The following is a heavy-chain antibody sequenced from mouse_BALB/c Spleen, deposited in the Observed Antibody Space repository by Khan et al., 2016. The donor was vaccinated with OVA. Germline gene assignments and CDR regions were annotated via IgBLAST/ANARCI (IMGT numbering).Heavy chain of an antibody. CDR3: TGGSYGGFAS. CDR1: GYTFTSYY. D-gene: IGHD2-12*01. V-gene: IGHV1-53*01. Sequence: QVQLQQSGAELVKPGASVKLSCKASGYTFTSYYMYWVKQRPGQGLEWIGDINPCTGDTYFNETFTNKATLTVDKSSSTTYMQLSSLTSEDSADYSCTGGSYGGFASWGQGTLVTVSA. CDR2: INPCTGDT. J-gene: IGHJ3*01.